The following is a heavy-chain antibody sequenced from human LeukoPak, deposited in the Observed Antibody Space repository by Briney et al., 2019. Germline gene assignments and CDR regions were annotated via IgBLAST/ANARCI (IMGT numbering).Heavy chain of an antibody. Sequence: GGSLRLSCAASGFTFSNAWMSWVRQAPGKGLEWVGRIKSKTDGGTTDYAAPVKGRFTISRDDSKNTLYLQMNSLKTEDTAVYYCTTGSPAIRGIFDYWGQGTLVTVSS. CDR3: TTGSPAIRGIFDY. CDR1: GFTFSNAW. V-gene: IGHV3-15*01. CDR2: IKSKTDGGTT. J-gene: IGHJ4*02. D-gene: IGHD2-2*02.